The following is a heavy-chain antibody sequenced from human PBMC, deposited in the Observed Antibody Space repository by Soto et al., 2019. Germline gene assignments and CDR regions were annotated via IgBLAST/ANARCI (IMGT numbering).Heavy chain of an antibody. CDR2: INPGGGRT. Sequence: ASVKVSCKASGYTFTGYCIYWVRQAPGQGLQWMGIINPGGGRTAYAQKFQGRVTLTRDMSTSTVYMELTSLTYDDTAVYYCARDVSGSGATYVMDVWGQGTTVTVSS. CDR3: ARDVSGSGATYVMDV. J-gene: IGHJ6*02. D-gene: IGHD2-2*01. V-gene: IGHV1-46*01. CDR1: GYTFTGYC.